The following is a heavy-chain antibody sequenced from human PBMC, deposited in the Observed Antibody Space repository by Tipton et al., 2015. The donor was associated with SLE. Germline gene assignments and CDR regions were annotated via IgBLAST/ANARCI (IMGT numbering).Heavy chain of an antibody. CDR1: GDSINSHY. V-gene: IGHV4-4*07. CDR3: AKYASGTMFEY. CDR2: IYPSGSI. Sequence: TLSLTCTVSGDSINSHYWSWIRQPAGKGLQWIGRIYPSGSINYNPSLKSRVTISADTSKNQFSLRLTSVTAADTAVYYCAKYASGTMFEYWGQGTLVTVSS. D-gene: IGHD3-10*01. J-gene: IGHJ4*02.